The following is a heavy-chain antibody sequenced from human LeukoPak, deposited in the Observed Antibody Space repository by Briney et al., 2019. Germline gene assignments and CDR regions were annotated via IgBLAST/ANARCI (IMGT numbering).Heavy chain of an antibody. Sequence: ASVKVSCKSSGYTFTSYYMYWVRQAPGQGLEWMGIINPSGGSTSYAQKFQGRVTMTRDTSTSTVYMELSSLRSEDTAVCYCARDSGMVRGTVDYWGQGTLVTVSS. J-gene: IGHJ4*02. CDR3: ARDSGMVRGTVDY. V-gene: IGHV1-46*01. D-gene: IGHD3-10*01. CDR2: INPSGGST. CDR1: GYTFTSYY.